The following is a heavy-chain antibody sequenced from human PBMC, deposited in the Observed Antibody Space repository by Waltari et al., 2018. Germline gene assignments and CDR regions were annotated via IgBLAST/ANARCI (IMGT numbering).Heavy chain of an antibody. Sequence: QVQLQESGPGLVKPSETLSLTCTVFGGSISSYYWSWIRQPPGKGLEWIGYSGNKYNPSHKSRVTISLDTSKNQFSLKLSSVTAADTAVYYCARSYTVTTSPIAGYWGQGTLVTVSS. D-gene: IGHD4-17*01. CDR2: YSGN. V-gene: IGHV4-59*01. CDR1: GGSISSYY. CDR3: ARSYTVTTSPIAGY. J-gene: IGHJ4*02.